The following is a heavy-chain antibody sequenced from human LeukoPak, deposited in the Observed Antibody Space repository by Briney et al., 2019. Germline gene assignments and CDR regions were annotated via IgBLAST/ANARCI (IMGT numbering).Heavy chain of an antibody. CDR2: ISSSSSYI. V-gene: IGHV3-21*01. Sequence: GGSLRLSCAASGFTLDDYGMSWVRQAPGKGLEWVSSISSSSSYIYYAASVKGRFTISRDNAKNSLYLQMNRLRAEDTAVYYCARERQLERLAFGKEGSAFDYWGQGTLVTVSS. J-gene: IGHJ4*02. CDR3: ARERQLERLAFGKEGSAFDY. CDR1: GFTLDDYG. D-gene: IGHD1-1*01.